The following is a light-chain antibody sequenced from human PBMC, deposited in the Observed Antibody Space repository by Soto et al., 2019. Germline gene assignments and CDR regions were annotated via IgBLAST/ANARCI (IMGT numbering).Light chain of an antibody. J-gene: IGLJ2*01. CDR2: EVS. CDR3: CSYAGTFSVI. V-gene: IGLV2-8*01. Sequence: QSALTQPPSASGSPGQSVTISCTGTSSDVGDYNYVSWYQRHPGKAPKLMIYEVSKRPSGVPDRFSGSKSGNTASLTVSGLQAEDEADYYCCSYAGTFSVIFGGGTKLTVL. CDR1: SSDVGDYNY.